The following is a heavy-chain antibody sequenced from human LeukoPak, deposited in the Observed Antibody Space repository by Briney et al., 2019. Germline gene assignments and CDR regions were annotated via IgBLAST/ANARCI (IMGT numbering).Heavy chain of an antibody. CDR2: IYYSGST. CDR1: GGSISSYY. CDR3: ARDKVWGSGFFDY. V-gene: IGHV4-59*01. D-gene: IGHD3-22*01. Sequence: SETLSLTCTVSGGSISSYYWSWIRQPPGKGLEWIGYIYYSGSTNYNPSLKSRVTISVDTSKNQFSLKLSSVTAADTAVYYCARDKVWGSGFFDYWGQGTLVTVSS. J-gene: IGHJ4*02.